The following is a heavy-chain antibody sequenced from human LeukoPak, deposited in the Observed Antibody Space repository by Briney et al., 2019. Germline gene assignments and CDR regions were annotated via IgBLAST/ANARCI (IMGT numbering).Heavy chain of an antibody. Sequence: SETLSLTCTVSGGSISTYYWSWIRQPPGKGLEWIGYIYNSGSTNCNPSLKSRVTISVDTSKNKFSLKLSSVTAADTAVYYCARGGYSYGYDDDFDYWGQGTLVTVSS. CDR1: GGSISTYY. V-gene: IGHV4-59*01. J-gene: IGHJ4*02. CDR3: ARGGYSYGYDDDFDY. D-gene: IGHD5-18*01. CDR2: IYNSGST.